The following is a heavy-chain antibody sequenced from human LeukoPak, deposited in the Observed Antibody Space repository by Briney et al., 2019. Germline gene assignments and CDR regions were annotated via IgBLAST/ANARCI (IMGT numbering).Heavy chain of an antibody. CDR1: GGSFSDYY. Sequence: PSETLSLTCTVYGGSFSDYYWSWIRQPPGKGLEWIGEINHSGSTNYSPSLKSRVTISVDTSNNQFSLKLSSVTAADTAVYYCAIGGRSYYDSSGYYYSWGQGILVTVSS. V-gene: IGHV4-34*01. D-gene: IGHD3-22*01. CDR2: INHSGST. J-gene: IGHJ4*02. CDR3: AIGGRSYYDSSGYYYS.